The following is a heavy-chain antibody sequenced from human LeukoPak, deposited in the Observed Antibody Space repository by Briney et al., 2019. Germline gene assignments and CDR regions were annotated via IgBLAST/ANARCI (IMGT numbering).Heavy chain of an antibody. CDR1: GYTFTSYA. CDR2: INAGNGNT. CDR3: ARDHIVATAPFYGLDV. Sequence: GASVKVSCKASGYTFTSYAMHWVRQAPGQRLEWMGLINAGNGNTKYSRNFQGRVTITRDTSASTAYMELSSLRSEDTAVYSCARDHIVATAPFYGLDVWGQGTTVTVSS. D-gene: IGHD5-12*01. J-gene: IGHJ6*02. V-gene: IGHV1-3*01.